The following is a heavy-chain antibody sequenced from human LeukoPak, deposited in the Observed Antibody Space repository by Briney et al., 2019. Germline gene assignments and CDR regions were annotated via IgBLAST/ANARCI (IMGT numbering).Heavy chain of an antibody. CDR2: IWYDGSYK. J-gene: IGHJ6*03. V-gene: IGHV3-33*06. CDR3: AKLSNNYMDV. CDR1: GFTFSNYG. Sequence: AGGSLRLSCAASGFTFSNYGMHWVRQAPGKGLDWVAVIWYDGSYKYYADSVKGRFTISRDNSKNTLYLQMNSLRAEDTAVYYCAKLSNNYMDVWGKGTTVTVSS.